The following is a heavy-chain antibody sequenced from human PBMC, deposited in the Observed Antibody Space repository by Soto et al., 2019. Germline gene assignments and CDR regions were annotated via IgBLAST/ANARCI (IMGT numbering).Heavy chain of an antibody. Sequence: PSETLSLTCAVYGGSFSGYYWSWIRQPPGKGLEWIGEINHSGSTNYNPSLKSRVTISVDTSKNQFSLKLSSVTAADTAVYYCARVKQQLVRWWFDPWGQGTLVTVSS. CDR1: GGSFSGYY. V-gene: IGHV4-34*01. CDR3: ARVKQQLVRWWFDP. CDR2: INHSGST. J-gene: IGHJ5*02. D-gene: IGHD6-13*01.